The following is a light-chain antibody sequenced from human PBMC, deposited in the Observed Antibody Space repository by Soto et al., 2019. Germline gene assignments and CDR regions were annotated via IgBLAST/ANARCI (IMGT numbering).Light chain of an antibody. V-gene: IGLV2-14*01. Sequence: QSALTQHASVSGSPGQSINISCTGTSSDVGGYNYVSWYQQHPGKAPKLMIYDVTNRPSGVSNRFSGSKSGNTASLTISGLQAEDEADYYCSSYTSSSTPLVFGGGTKLTVL. CDR3: SSYTSSSTPLV. J-gene: IGLJ3*02. CDR2: DVT. CDR1: SSDVGGYNY.